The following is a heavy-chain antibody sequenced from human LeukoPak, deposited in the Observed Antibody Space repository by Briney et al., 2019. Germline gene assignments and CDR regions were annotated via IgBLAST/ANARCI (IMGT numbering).Heavy chain of an antibody. Sequence: SETLSLTCIVSGGSISSGAYYWTWIRQPAGKGLEWIGRIYISGSTNYNPSLKSRVTISVDASKNQLSMKMTYVTAADTAVFYCARGVSAAGLDYWGQGTLVTVSS. CDR2: IYISGST. CDR3: ARGVSAAGLDY. D-gene: IGHD6-13*01. CDR1: GGSISSGAYY. V-gene: IGHV4-61*02. J-gene: IGHJ4*02.